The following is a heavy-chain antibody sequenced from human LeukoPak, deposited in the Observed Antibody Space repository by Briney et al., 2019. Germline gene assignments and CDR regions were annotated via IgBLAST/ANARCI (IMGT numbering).Heavy chain of an antibody. CDR2: ISYDGSNK. D-gene: IGHD4-17*01. J-gene: IGHJ4*02. CDR3: ARPQTPHGLAGMDY. Sequence: PGGSLRLSCAASGFTFSSYAMHWVRQAPGKGLEWVAVISYDGSNKYYADSVKGRFTISRDNSKNTLYLQMNSLRAEDTAVYYCARPQTPHGLAGMDYWGQGTLVTVSS. CDR1: GFTFSSYA. V-gene: IGHV3-30-3*01.